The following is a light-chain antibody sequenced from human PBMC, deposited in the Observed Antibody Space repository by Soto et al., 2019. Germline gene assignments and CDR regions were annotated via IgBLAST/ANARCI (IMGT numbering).Light chain of an antibody. CDR1: SSDIGSYDY. J-gene: IGLJ1*01. CDR2: EVT. CDR3: SSSTSNSTRL. Sequence: QSMLTHSASLSGSPGQSITISFTGTSSDIGSYDYVSWYQQHPGKAPNLIIYEVTDRPSGVSNRFSGSKSGNTASLTISGLQAEDEADYYCSSSTSNSTRLFGSGTKVTVL. V-gene: IGLV2-14*01.